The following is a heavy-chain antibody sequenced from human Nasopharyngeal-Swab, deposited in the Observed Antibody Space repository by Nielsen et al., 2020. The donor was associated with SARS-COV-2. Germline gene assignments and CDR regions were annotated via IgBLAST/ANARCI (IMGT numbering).Heavy chain of an antibody. CDR3: ARDRSYGDHDSDY. Sequence: GESLKISCAASGFTFSSYGMHWVRQAPGKGLEWVAVIWYDGSNKYYADSVKGRFTISRDNSKNTLYLQMNSLRAEGTAVYYCARDRSYGDHDSDYWGQGTLVTVSS. CDR2: IWYDGSNK. V-gene: IGHV3-33*01. D-gene: IGHD4-17*01. J-gene: IGHJ4*02. CDR1: GFTFSSYG.